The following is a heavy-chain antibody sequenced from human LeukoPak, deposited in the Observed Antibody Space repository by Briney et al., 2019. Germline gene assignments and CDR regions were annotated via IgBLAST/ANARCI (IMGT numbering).Heavy chain of an antibody. Sequence: SGGSLRLSCAGSGFTFSSHWMSWVRQAPGKGPEWVANIKQDGGEKYYVDSVKGRFTISRDNAKNSLYLQMNSLRAEDTAIYYCARDKVVGATYFDYWGRGILVTVSS. CDR3: ARDKVVGATYFDY. J-gene: IGHJ4*02. CDR1: GFTFSSHW. CDR2: IKQDGGEK. D-gene: IGHD1-26*01. V-gene: IGHV3-7*01.